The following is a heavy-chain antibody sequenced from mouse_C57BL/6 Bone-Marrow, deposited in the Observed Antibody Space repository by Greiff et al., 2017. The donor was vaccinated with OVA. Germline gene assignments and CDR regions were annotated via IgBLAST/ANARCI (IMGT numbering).Heavy chain of an antibody. Sequence: VQLQQSGAELSRPGASVKLTFQASGYTFTSYGISWVKQRTGQGLEWIGEIYPRSGNTYYNEKFKGKATLTADKSSSTAYMELRSLTSEDSAVYFCARETYDGYRGQGTLVTVSA. V-gene: IGHV1-81*01. CDR1: GYTFTSYG. D-gene: IGHD2-3*01. J-gene: IGHJ3*02. CDR2: IYPRSGNT. CDR3: ARETYDGY.